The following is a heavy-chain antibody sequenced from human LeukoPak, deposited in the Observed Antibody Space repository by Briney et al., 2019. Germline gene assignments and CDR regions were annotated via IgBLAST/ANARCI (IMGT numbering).Heavy chain of an antibody. D-gene: IGHD3-10*01. V-gene: IGHV3-7*01. CDR2: IKEDGSKT. CDR1: SFTFSSYW. J-gene: IGHJ3*02. Sequence: GGSLRLSCAASSFTFSSYWMTWVRQAPGKGLEWVANIKEDGSKTFYVDSVKGRFTISRDNAKNSLYLQMNSLRAEDTAVYYCARDPYYYDSGSFAAFDIWGRGTMVTVSS. CDR3: ARDPYYYDSGSFAAFDI.